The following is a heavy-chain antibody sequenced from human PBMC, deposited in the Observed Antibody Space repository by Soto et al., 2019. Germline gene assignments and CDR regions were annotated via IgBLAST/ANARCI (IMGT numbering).Heavy chain of an antibody. CDR1: GSTFSSYA. CDR3: ARAYYYDSSGYRTGLDY. CDR2: IIPIFGTA. Sequence: QVQLVQSGAEVKKPGSSVKVSCKASGSTFSSYAISWVRQAPGQGLEWMGGIIPIFGTANYAQKFQGRVTITADESTSTAYMELSSLRSEDTAVYYCARAYYYDSSGYRTGLDYWGQGTLVTVSS. V-gene: IGHV1-69*01. J-gene: IGHJ4*02. D-gene: IGHD3-22*01.